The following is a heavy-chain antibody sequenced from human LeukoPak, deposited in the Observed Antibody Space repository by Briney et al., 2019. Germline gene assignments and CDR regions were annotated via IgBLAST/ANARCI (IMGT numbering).Heavy chain of an antibody. V-gene: IGHV3-23*01. Sequence: GGSLRLSCAASGFTFSSYAMSWVRQAPGKGLEWVSAISGSGGSTYYADSVKGRITISRDNSKNTLYLQMNSLRAEDTAVYYCAKDPWDIVATSGYYFDYWGQGTLVTVSS. J-gene: IGHJ4*02. CDR1: GFTFSSYA. D-gene: IGHD5-12*01. CDR2: ISGSGGST. CDR3: AKDPWDIVATSGYYFDY.